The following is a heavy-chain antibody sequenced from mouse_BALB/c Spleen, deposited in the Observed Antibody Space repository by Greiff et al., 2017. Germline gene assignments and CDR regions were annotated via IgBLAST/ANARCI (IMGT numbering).Heavy chain of an antibody. CDR1: GFTFSSYA. Sequence: EVQLVESGGGLVKPGGSLKLSCAASGFTFSSYAMSWVRQSPEKRLEWVAEISSGGSYTYYPDTVTGRFTISRDNAKNTLYLEMSSLRSEDTAMYYCAVGNYSWFAYWGQGTLVTVSA. CDR3: AVGNYSWFAY. V-gene: IGHV5-9-4*01. D-gene: IGHD2-1*01. CDR2: ISSGGSYT. J-gene: IGHJ3*01.